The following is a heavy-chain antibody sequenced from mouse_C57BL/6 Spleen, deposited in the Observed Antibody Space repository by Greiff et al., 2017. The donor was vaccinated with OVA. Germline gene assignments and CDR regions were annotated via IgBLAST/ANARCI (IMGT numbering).Heavy chain of an antibody. Sequence: VQLQQSGAELVKPGASVKLSCTASGFNIKDYYMHWVKQRTEQGLEWIGRFDPEDGETKYAPKFQGKATITADTSSNTAYLQLSSLTSEDTAVYYCARRADYYGSSYGYFDVWGTGTTVTVSS. D-gene: IGHD1-1*01. CDR2: FDPEDGET. CDR1: GFNIKDYY. V-gene: IGHV14-2*01. CDR3: ARRADYYGSSYGYFDV. J-gene: IGHJ1*03.